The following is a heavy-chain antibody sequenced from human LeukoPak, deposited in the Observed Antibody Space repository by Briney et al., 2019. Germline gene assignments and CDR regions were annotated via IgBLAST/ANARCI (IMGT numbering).Heavy chain of an antibody. CDR2: ISNSDGNT. CDR1: GFTFSSYA. V-gene: IGHV3-23*01. J-gene: IGHJ6*04. CDR3: AELGITMIGGV. D-gene: IGHD3-10*02. Sequence: PGGSLRLSCAASGFTFSSYAMSWVRQAPGKGLEWVSTISNSDGNTYYADSVKGRFTISRDNAKNSLYLQMNSLRAEDTAVYYCAELGITMIGGVWGKGTTVTISS.